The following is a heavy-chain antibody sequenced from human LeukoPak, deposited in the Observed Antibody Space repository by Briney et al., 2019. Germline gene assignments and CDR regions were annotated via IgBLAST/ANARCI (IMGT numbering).Heavy chain of an antibody. CDR2: IYYGGTT. D-gene: IGHD1/OR15-1a*01. V-gene: IGHV4-31*03. CDR3: ATAAQNWNNAPYFDF. J-gene: IGHJ4*02. CDR1: GGSVSSGGYY. Sequence: SQTLSLTCTVSGGSVSSGGYYWSWIRQHPGAGLEWIGYIYYGGTTYYNPSLKSRLTISLDTSKNQFSLKLTSVTAADTAVYYCATAAQNWNNAPYFDFWGQETLVTVSS.